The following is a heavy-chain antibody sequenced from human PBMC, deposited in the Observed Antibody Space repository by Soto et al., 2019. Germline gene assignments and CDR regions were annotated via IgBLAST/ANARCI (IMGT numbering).Heavy chain of an antibody. Sequence: QVQLVQSGAEVKKPGSSVKVSCKASGGTFSSYAISCVRQAPGQGLEWMGGIIPIFGTANYAQKFQGRVTVTGDEATSTAYRELSSLRSEDTAVYYCARDGTTWRYHYYGMEVWGQGSTVT. CDR2: IIPIFGTA. V-gene: IGHV1-69*01. D-gene: IGHD4-17*01. J-gene: IGHJ6*02. CDR3: ARDGTTWRYHYYGMEV. CDR1: GGTFSSYA.